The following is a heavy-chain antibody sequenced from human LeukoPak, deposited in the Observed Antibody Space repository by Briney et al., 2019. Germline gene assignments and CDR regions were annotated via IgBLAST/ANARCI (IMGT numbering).Heavy chain of an antibody. V-gene: IGHV1-69*13. CDR3: ATDLDLAATPLGAFDI. CDR1: GGTFSSYA. CDR2: IIPIFGTA. J-gene: IGHJ3*02. D-gene: IGHD2-15*01. Sequence: ASVKASCKASGGTFSSYAISWVRQAPGQGLEWMGGIIPIFGTANYAQKFQGRVTITADESTSTAYMELSSLRSEDTAVYYCATDLDLAATPLGAFDIWGQGTMVTVFS.